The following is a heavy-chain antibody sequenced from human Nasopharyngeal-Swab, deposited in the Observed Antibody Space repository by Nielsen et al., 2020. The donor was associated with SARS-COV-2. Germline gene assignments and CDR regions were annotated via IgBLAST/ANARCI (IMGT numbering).Heavy chain of an antibody. D-gene: IGHD6-19*01. CDR3: AREAVAGYFDY. Sequence: GESLKISCAASGFTFSSYSMNWVRQAPGKGLEWVSSISSSSYIYYADSVKGRFTISRDNAKNSLYLQMNSLRAEDTAVYYCAREAVAGYFDYWGQGTLVTVSS. V-gene: IGHV3-21*01. CDR2: ISSSSYI. CDR1: GFTFSSYS. J-gene: IGHJ4*02.